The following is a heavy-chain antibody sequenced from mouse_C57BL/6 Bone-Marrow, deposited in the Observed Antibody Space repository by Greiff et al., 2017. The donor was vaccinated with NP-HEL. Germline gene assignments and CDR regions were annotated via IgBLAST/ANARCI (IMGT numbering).Heavy chain of an antibody. CDR2: IDPSDSYT. D-gene: IGHD1-1*01. J-gene: IGHJ2*01. CDR1: GYTFTSYW. CDR3: ARGITTVVARDY. V-gene: IGHV1-69*01. Sequence: QVQLQQPGAELVMPGASVKLSCKASGYTFTSYWMHWVKQRPGQGLEWIGEIDPSDSYTNYNQKFKGKSTLTVDKSSSTAYMQLSSLTSEDSAVYYCARGITTVVARDYWGQGTTLTVSS.